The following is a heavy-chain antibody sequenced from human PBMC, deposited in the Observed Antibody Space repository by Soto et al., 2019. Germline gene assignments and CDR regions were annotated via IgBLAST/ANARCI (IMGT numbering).Heavy chain of an antibody. CDR3: ARQSPDYLGSVGWFDP. Sequence: SETLSLTCTVSGGSISSSSYYWVWIRQPPGKGLEWIGSIYYSGTTYYNPSLKSRVTISVDTSKNQFSLKLRSVTAADTAVYYCARQSPDYLGSVGWFDPWGQGTLVTVS. CDR1: GGSISSSSYY. J-gene: IGHJ5*02. CDR2: IYYSGTT. V-gene: IGHV4-39*01. D-gene: IGHD1-26*01.